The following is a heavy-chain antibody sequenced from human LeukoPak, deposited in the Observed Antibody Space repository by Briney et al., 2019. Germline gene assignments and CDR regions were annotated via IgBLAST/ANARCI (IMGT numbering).Heavy chain of an antibody. Sequence: KTGGSLRLSCAASGFTFSSYSMNWVRQAPGKGLEWVSSISSSSSYIYYADSVRGRFTISRDNAKNSLYLQMNSLRAEDTAVYYCAREAGLGYCSSTSCYGVGYYGMDVWGQGTTVTVSS. CDR3: AREAGLGYCSSTSCYGVGYYGMDV. CDR1: GFTFSSYS. J-gene: IGHJ6*02. CDR2: ISSSSSYI. D-gene: IGHD2-2*01. V-gene: IGHV3-21*01.